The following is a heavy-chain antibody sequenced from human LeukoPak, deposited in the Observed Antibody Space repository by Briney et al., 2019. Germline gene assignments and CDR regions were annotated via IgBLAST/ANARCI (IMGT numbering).Heavy chain of an antibody. D-gene: IGHD5-18*01. CDR2: ISGSGTTT. CDR1: GLTFRSYA. Sequence: QPGGSLRLSCAASGLTFRSYAMTWVRQAPGKGLEWVSSISGSGTTTYFADSVKGRFTISRDNSKGSLYPQMNSLRDEDTAIYYCAQDRGYNHPFRYFDHWGQGTLVTVSS. V-gene: IGHV3-23*01. J-gene: IGHJ4*02. CDR3: AQDRGYNHPFRYFDH.